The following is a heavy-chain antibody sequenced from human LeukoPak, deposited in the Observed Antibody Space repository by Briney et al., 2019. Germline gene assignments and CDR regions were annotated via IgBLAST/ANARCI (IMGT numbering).Heavy chain of an antibody. D-gene: IGHD5-12*01. V-gene: IGHV1-2*02. J-gene: IGHJ4*02. Sequence: GASVKVSCKASGYTLTGYYLHWVRLAPGQGLDWMGWINPKSGDANYAQKFQGRVTMTRDTSISTAYMEMSSLRSDDTAVYYCAKDRAVATIGGVDYWGQGTLVTVSS. CDR3: AKDRAVATIGGVDY. CDR2: INPKSGDA. CDR1: GYTLTGYY.